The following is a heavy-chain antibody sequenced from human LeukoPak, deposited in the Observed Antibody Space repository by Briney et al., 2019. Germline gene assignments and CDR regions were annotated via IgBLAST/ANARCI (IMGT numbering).Heavy chain of an antibody. D-gene: IGHD3-3*01. CDR3: ARSLHDFWSGYVYDY. J-gene: IGHJ4*02. CDR1: GFTFSSYW. Sequence: GGSLRLSCAASGFTFSSYWMSWVRQAPGKGLEWVANIKQDGSEKYYVDPVKGRFTISRDNAKNSLYLQMNSLRAEDTAVYYCARSLHDFWSGYVYDYWGQGTLVTVSS. V-gene: IGHV3-7*01. CDR2: IKQDGSEK.